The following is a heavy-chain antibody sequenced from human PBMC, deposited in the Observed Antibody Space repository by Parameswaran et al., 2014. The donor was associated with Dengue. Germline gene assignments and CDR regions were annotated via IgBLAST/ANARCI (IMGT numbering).Heavy chain of an antibody. V-gene: IGHV4-34*01. CDR3: ARENPSYYDFWSGYYTAYYYGMDV. CDR2: INHSGST. Sequence: WIRQPPGKGLEWIGEINHSGSTNYNPSLKSRVTISVDTSKNQFSLKLSSVTAADTAVYYCARENPSYYDFWSGYYTAYYYGMDVWGQGTTVTVSS. J-gene: IGHJ6*02. D-gene: IGHD3-3*01.